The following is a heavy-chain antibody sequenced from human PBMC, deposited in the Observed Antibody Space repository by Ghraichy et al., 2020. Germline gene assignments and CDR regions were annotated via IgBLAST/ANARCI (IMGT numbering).Heavy chain of an antibody. CDR1: GFTFSNYA. CDR3: AKAEDYYGSGDRFQH. D-gene: IGHD3-10*01. CDR2: ISGSGGTT. V-gene: IGHV3-23*01. J-gene: IGHJ1*01. Sequence: GGSLRLSCAASGFTFSNYAMSWVRQAPGKGLEWVSAISGSGGTTYYVDSVKGRFTISRDNFKNTLYLQMNSLRAEDTALYYCAKAEDYYGSGDRFQHWGQGTLVTVSS.